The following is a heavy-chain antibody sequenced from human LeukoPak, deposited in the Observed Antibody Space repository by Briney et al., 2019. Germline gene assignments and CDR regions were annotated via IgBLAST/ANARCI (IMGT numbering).Heavy chain of an antibody. CDR1: GFTFSGYS. V-gene: IGHV3-48*04. CDR3: ARPYDSSGYYGVFDY. D-gene: IGHD3-22*01. CDR2: ISSSGSTI. J-gene: IGHJ4*02. Sequence: GGSLRLSCEASGFTFSGYSMNWVRQAPGKGLEWVSYISSSGSTIYYADSVKGRFTISIDNAKNSLYLQMNSLRAEDTAVYYCARPYDSSGYYGVFDYWGQGTLVTVSS.